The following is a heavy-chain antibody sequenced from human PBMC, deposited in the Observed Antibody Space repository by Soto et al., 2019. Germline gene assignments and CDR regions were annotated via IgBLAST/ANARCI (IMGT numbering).Heavy chain of an antibody. CDR2: ISGSCSKS. V-gene: IGHV3-23*01. CDR1: GFTFSSFD. J-gene: IGHJ4*02. CDR3: AKAYFVWSSEQPYYFDY. D-gene: IGHD3-16*01. Sequence: GGSLRLPCAASGFTFSSFDMNWVRQAPGKGLEWVSGISGSCSKSYYADSVKGRFTISRDNSKSTLYLQMNSLRAEDTAVYYCAKAYFVWSSEQPYYFDYWGQGTLVTVSS.